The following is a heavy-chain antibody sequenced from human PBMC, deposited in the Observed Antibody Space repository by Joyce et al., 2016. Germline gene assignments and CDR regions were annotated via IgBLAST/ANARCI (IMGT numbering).Heavy chain of an antibody. D-gene: IGHD3-10*01. Sequence: QVQLPEWGAGLLKPSETLSLTCAVYGGSLSGYYWSWIRQAPGMGLEGIGEGSDRGRNNYNPSPKSRATTSRDTAKNQFSLRLTTVTAADTAVYFCARARRGIILARGEMGEYLQHWGRGTVVIVSS. CDR3: ARARRGIILARGEMGEYLQH. CDR2: GSDRGRN. J-gene: IGHJ1*01. CDR1: GGSLSGYY. V-gene: IGHV4-34*01.